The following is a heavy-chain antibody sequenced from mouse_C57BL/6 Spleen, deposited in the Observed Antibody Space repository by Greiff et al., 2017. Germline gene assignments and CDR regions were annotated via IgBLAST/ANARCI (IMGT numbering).Heavy chain of an antibody. CDR3: ARRNYYCSSYEGDYYAMDY. J-gene: IGHJ4*01. CDR1: GFTFSSYA. Sequence: EVKVEESGGGLVKPGGSLKLSCAASGFTFSSYAMSWVRQTPEKRLEWVATISDGGSYTYYPDNVKGRFTISRDNAKNNLYLQMSHLKSEDTAMYYCARRNYYCSSYEGDYYAMDYWGQGTSVTVSS. CDR2: ISDGGSYT. V-gene: IGHV5-4*03. D-gene: IGHD1-1*01.